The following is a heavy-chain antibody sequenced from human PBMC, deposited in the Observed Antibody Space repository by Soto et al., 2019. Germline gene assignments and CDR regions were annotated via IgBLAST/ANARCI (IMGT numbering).Heavy chain of an antibody. CDR2: INHSGSA. CDR3: ARGLGGYSYGPKNWFGP. CDR1: GGSFSGYY. J-gene: IGHJ5*02. D-gene: IGHD5-18*01. V-gene: IGHV4-34*01. Sequence: SETLSLTCAVYGGSFSGYYWSWIRQPPGKGLEWIGEINHSGSANYNPSLKSRVTISVDTSKNQFSLKLSSVTAADTAVYYCARGLGGYSYGPKNWFGPWGQGTLVTVSS.